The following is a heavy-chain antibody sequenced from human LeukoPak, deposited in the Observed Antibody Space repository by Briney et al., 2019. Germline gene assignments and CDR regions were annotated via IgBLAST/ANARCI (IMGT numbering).Heavy chain of an antibody. Sequence: SETLSLTCTVSGGSISSYYWSWIRQPAGKGLEWIGRIYTSGSTNYNPSLKSRVTMSVDTSKNQFSLKLSSVTAADTAVYYCAREIGYCSSTSCSIYYYYYYMGVWGKGTTVTVSS. CDR2: IYTSGST. CDR3: AREIGYCSSTSCSIYYYYYYMGV. V-gene: IGHV4-4*07. J-gene: IGHJ6*03. CDR1: GGSISSYY. D-gene: IGHD2-2*01.